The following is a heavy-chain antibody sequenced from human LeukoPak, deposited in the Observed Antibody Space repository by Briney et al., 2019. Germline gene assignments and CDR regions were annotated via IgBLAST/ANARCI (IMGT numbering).Heavy chain of an antibody. V-gene: IGHV4-34*01. Sequence: SETLSLTCVVYGWTFSGYFWSWIRQPPGKGLEWIGEITTSGSTNYSPSLKSRVSISIDTSKKKLSLKLTSVTAADSAVYYCASSFCYDSGDYWGQGTLVTVSS. CDR3: ASSFCYDSGDY. CDR2: ITTSGST. J-gene: IGHJ4*02. CDR1: GWTFSGYF. D-gene: IGHD3-22*01.